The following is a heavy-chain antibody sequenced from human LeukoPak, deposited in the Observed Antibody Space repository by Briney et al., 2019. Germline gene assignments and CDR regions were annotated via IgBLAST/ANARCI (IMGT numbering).Heavy chain of an antibody. V-gene: IGHV3-74*01. Sequence: GGSLRLSCAASGFAFSSLAMGWVRQAPGKGLVWVSHANNDASRTTYADSVRGRFTISRDNAKNTVSLQMNSLRAEDTAVYYCASDGAYAMAVWGQGTTVTVSS. CDR1: GFAFSSLA. D-gene: IGHD1-26*01. CDR2: ANNDASRT. J-gene: IGHJ6*02. CDR3: ASDGAYAMAV.